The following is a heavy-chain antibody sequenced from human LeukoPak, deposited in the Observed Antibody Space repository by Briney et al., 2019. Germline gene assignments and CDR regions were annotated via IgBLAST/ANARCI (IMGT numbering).Heavy chain of an antibody. CDR2: INHSGST. Sequence: SETLSLTCAVYGGSFSGYYWSWNRQPPGKGLEWIGEINHSGSTNYNPSLKSRVTISVDTSKNQFSLKLSSVTAADTAVYYCARGKRITMIVVVISPPHFDYWGQGTLVTVSS. CDR1: GGSFSGYY. CDR3: ARGKRITMIVVVISPPHFDY. D-gene: IGHD3-22*01. V-gene: IGHV4-34*01. J-gene: IGHJ4*02.